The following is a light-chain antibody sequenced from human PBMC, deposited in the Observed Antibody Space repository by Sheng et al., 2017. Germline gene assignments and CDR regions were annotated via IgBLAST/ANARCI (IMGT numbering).Light chain of an antibody. J-gene: IGKJ1*01. CDR2: DAS. CDR3: QQSSSFPPT. CDR1: QGIGTA. Sequence: AIQLTQSPSSLSASVGDRVTITCRASQGIGTALAWYQQKPGKAPKLLIYDASSLESGVPSRFSGSGSGTDFILTISSLQPEDFATYYCQQSSSFPPTFGQGTKVEIK. V-gene: IGKV1-13*02.